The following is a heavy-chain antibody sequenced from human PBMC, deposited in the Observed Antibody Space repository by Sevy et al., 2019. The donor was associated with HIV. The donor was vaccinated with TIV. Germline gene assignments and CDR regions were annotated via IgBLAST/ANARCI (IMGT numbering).Heavy chain of an antibody. D-gene: IGHD3-22*01. V-gene: IGHV1-24*01. CDR2: FDPEDGER. J-gene: IGHJ4*02. CDR3: ATTKEYYVSSGYPFDS. Sequence: ASVKVSCKVPGYTLTEFSMHWVRQAPGKGLEWMGTFDPEDGERIYSQKFQVRFTMTEDTSTHTAYMELNSLGSEDTAVYYCATTKEYYVSSGYPFDSWGQGTLVTVSS. CDR1: GYTLTEFS.